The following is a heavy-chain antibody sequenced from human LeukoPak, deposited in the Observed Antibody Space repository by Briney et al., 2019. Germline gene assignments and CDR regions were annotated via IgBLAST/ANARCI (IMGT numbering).Heavy chain of an antibody. CDR2: ISAYNGNT. CDR3: ARIAAAGTFFDY. Sequence: ASVKVSCKASGYTFTSYGISWVRQAPGQGLELMGWISAYNGNTNYAQKLQGRVTMTTDTSTSTAYMELRSLRSDDTAVYYCARIAAAGTFFDYWGQGTLVTVSS. J-gene: IGHJ4*02. V-gene: IGHV1-18*01. CDR1: GYTFTSYG. D-gene: IGHD6-13*01.